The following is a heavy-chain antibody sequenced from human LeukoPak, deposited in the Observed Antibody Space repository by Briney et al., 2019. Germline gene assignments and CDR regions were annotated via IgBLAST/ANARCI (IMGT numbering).Heavy chain of an antibody. J-gene: IGHJ3*02. CDR1: GGSISSYY. CDR2: IYYSGST. Sequence: KPSETLSLTCTVSGGSISSYYWSWIRQPPGKGLEWIGYIYYSGSTNYNPSLKSRVTISVDTSKNQFSLKLSSVTAADTAVYYCASSDYDDDSSDIWGQGTMVTVSS. V-gene: IGHV4-59*08. D-gene: IGHD4-17*01. CDR3: ASSDYDDDSSDI.